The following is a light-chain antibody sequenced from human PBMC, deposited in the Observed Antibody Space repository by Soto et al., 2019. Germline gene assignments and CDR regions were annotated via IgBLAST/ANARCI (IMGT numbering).Light chain of an antibody. CDR1: QDISNY. V-gene: IGKV1-33*01. Sequence: DIQMTQSPSSPSASVGDRFTITCQASQDISNYLNWYQQKPGKAPKLLIYDASNLETGVPSRFSGSGSGTDFTFTISSLQPEDIATYYCQQYDNLPPALTFGGGTKVDIK. CDR3: QQYDNLPPALT. CDR2: DAS. J-gene: IGKJ4*01.